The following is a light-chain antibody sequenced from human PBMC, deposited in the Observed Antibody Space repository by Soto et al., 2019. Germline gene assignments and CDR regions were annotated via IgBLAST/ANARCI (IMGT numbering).Light chain of an antibody. V-gene: IGKV3-20*01. CDR2: GAS. CDR1: QSVSSSY. CDR3: QQSGSSPWT. J-gene: IGKJ1*01. Sequence: EIVLTQSPGTLSLSPGERATLSCRASQSVSSSYLAWYQQKPGQAPRLLIYGASSRATGIPDRFSGSGSGTDFTLTISRLEPEDFAVYYCQQSGSSPWTFGQGTKVGIK.